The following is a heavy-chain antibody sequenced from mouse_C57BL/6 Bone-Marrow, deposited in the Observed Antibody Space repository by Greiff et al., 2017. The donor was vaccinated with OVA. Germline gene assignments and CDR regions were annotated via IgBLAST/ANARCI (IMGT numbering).Heavy chain of an antibody. CDR1: GFTFSSYT. CDR3: ARQGYYSHYYAMDY. D-gene: IGHD2-12*01. CDR2: ISGGGGNT. J-gene: IGHJ4*01. V-gene: IGHV5-9*01. Sequence: EVKLMESGGGLVKPGGSLKLSCAASGFTFSSYTMSWVRQTPEKRLEWVATISGGGGNTYYPDSVKGRFTISRDNAKNTLYLQMSSLRSEDTALYYCARQGYYSHYYAMDYWGQGTSVTVSS.